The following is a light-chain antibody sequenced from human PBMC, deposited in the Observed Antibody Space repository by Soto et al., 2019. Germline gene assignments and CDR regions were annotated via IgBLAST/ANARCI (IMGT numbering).Light chain of an antibody. CDR1: QGISNY. Sequence: DIQMTQSPSSLSASVGDRVTITCRASQGISNYLAWYQQKPEKVPKLLIYAASTLQSGVPSRFSGSGSGTDFTLTISSLQPEDVATYYCQKYNSAPQLTFGGGTKVEIK. CDR3: QKYNSAPQLT. J-gene: IGKJ4*01. V-gene: IGKV1-27*01. CDR2: AAS.